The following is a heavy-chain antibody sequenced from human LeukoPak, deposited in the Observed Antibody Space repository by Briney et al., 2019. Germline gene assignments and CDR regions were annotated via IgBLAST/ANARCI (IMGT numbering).Heavy chain of an antibody. V-gene: IGHV1-24*01. Sequence: GASVKVSCKVSGHTLTELSMHWVRQAPGKGLEWMRGFDPEDGETIYAQKFQGRVTMTEDTSTDTAYMELSSLRSEDTAVYYCATGGALSQYYYYMDVWGKGTTVTVSS. D-gene: IGHD2/OR15-2a*01. CDR1: GHTLTELS. J-gene: IGHJ6*03. CDR2: FDPEDGET. CDR3: ATGGALSQYYYYMDV.